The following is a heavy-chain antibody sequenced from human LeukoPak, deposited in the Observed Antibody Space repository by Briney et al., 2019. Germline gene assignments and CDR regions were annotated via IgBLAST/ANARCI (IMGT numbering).Heavy chain of an antibody. J-gene: IGHJ4*02. Sequence: GGSLRLSCAASGFTFSSYSMNWVRQAPGKGLEWVSSISSSSSHIYYADSVKGRFTISRDNAKNSLYLQMNSLRAEDTAVYYCARSPRRAAACTAFDYWGQGTLVTVSS. CDR3: ARSPRRAAACTAFDY. CDR2: ISSSSSHI. D-gene: IGHD6-13*01. CDR1: GFTFSSYS. V-gene: IGHV3-21*01.